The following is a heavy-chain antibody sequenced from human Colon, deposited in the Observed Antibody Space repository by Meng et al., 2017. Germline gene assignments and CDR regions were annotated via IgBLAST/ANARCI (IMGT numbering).Heavy chain of an antibody. CDR3: ARVEDWNGFDY. CDR2: IYHSGTT. J-gene: IGHJ4*02. CDR1: GGSISSSSYY. V-gene: IGHV4-39*01. Sequence: QLQLQESGPGLVKPSETLSLTCTVSGGSISSSSYYWGWIRQPPGKGLEWIGSIYHSGTTYYNPSLKSRVSISVDTSKNQFSLKLSSVTAADTALYYCARVEDWNGFDYWGQGSLVTVSS. D-gene: IGHD1-1*01.